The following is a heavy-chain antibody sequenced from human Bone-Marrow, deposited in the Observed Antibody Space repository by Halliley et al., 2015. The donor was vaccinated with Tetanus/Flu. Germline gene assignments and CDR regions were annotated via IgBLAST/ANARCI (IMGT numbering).Heavy chain of an antibody. Sequence: QLVQSGAEVKKPGSSVKVSCKASGGTFSSYAIDWVRQAPGQGPEWMGGINPLFGTANYAQKFQGRLTITADESTSTAFMDLSMLISEDSAVYYCAGLGCGYNSAFNSWGQGSLFTVA. D-gene: IGHD5-12*01. CDR1: GGTFSSYA. J-gene: IGHJ5*02. CDR3: AGLGCGYNSAFNS. CDR2: INPLFGTA. V-gene: IGHV1-69*01.